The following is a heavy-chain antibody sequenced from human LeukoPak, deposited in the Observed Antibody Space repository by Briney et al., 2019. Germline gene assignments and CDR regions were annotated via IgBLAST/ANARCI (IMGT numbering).Heavy chain of an antibody. Sequence: GGSLRLSCAASGFTFSSYGMHWVRQAPGKGLEWVSSISNSGSYTYYVDSVKGRFFISRDNAKNSTFLQMNSLRAEDTAVYYCVRDHRRHFDWLSYFQHWGQGTLVAVSA. D-gene: IGHD3-9*01. CDR2: ISNSGSYT. J-gene: IGHJ1*01. CDR3: VRDHRRHFDWLSYFQH. V-gene: IGHV3-21*01. CDR1: GFTFSSYG.